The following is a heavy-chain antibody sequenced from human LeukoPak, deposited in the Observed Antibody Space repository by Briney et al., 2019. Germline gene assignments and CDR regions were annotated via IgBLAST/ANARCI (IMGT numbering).Heavy chain of an antibody. CDR2: IYYSEST. CDR3: ARVKPRWCSGGSCYYFDY. V-gene: IGHV4-59*01. D-gene: IGHD2-15*01. Sequence: PSETLSLTCTVSGGSISSYYWSWIRQPPGKGLEWIGYIYYSESTNYNPSLKSRVTISVGTSKNQFSLKLSSVTAADTAVYYCARVKPRWCSGGSCYYFDYWGQGTLVTVSS. J-gene: IGHJ4*02. CDR1: GGSISSYY.